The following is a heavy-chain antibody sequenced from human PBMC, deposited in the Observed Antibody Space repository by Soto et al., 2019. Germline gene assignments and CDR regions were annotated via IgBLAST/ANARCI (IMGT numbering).Heavy chain of an antibody. Sequence: EVQLLESGGGLVQPGGSLRLSCAASGFTFRDYAMSWVRQAPGKGLEWVSTISGSGSNTYYADSVKGRFTISRDNSNDTLSLQMNSLRGEDTAVYYCAKERSGKVDYWGQGTLVTVSS. D-gene: IGHD3-10*01. V-gene: IGHV3-23*01. CDR1: GFTFRDYA. J-gene: IGHJ4*02. CDR3: AKERSGKVDY. CDR2: ISGSGSNT.